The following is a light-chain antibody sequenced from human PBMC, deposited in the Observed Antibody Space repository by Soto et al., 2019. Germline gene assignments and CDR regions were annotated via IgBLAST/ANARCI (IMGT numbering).Light chain of an antibody. J-gene: IGKJ1*01. CDR2: DAS. Sequence: DVQMTQSPATLSASVGDRVTITCRASQTISSLLAWYKQKPGKAPKLLSYDASSLERGVPSRFRGSGSGTNFTLTISSLQPDDFETYYCQQYNAYSRTFGQGTKVDIK. CDR3: QQYNAYSRT. V-gene: IGKV1-5*01. CDR1: QTISSL.